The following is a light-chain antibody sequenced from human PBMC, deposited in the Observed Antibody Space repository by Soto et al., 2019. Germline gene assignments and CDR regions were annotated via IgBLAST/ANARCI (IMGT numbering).Light chain of an antibody. V-gene: IGLV2-14*01. CDR1: SSDVGGYNY. J-gene: IGLJ1*01. CDR3: SSYTSISTSV. CDR2: EVS. Sequence: QSALTQPASVSGSPGQSITISCTGTSSDVGGYNYVSWYQQHPGKAPKLMIYEVSNRPSGVSNRFSGSKSGNTASLTISGRQAEDEADYYCSSYTSISTSVFGTGTKVTVL.